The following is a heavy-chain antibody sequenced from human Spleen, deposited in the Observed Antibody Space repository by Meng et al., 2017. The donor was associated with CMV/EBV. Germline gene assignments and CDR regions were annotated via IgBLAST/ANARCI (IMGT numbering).Heavy chain of an antibody. J-gene: IGHJ5*02. Sequence: GGSLRLSCAASGFTFSSYAMHWVRQAPGKGLEWVAVISYDGSNKYYADSVKGRFTISRDNSKNTLYLQMNSLRAEDTAVYYCARAPNYYESSGYYSWFDPWGQGTLVTVSS. V-gene: IGHV3-30*04. CDR3: ARAPNYYESSGYYSWFDP. CDR1: GFTFSSYA. CDR2: ISYDGSNK. D-gene: IGHD3-22*01.